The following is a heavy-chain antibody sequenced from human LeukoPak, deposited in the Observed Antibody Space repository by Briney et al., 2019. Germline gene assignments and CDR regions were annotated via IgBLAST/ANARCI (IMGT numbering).Heavy chain of an antibody. Sequence: KPSETLSHTCTVSGGSISSSSYYWGWIRQPPGKGLERIGSIYYSGSTYYNPYLKTRVTISVDTSKNQFSLKLSSVTAADTAVYYCARHGGPGLGRRYFVSWGERTLVPVSS. J-gene: IGHJ4*02. CDR3: ARHGGPGLGRRYFVS. CDR2: IYYSGST. V-gene: IGHV4-39*01. D-gene: IGHD3-16*01. CDR1: GGSISSSSYY.